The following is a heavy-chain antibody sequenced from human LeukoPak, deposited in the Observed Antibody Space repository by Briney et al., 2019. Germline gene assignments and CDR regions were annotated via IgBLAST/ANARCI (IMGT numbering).Heavy chain of an antibody. D-gene: IGHD6-19*01. Sequence: ASVNVSCTASGGTFSSYAISWVRQAPGQGLEWMGWISAYNDNTNYAQKLQGRVTMTTDTSTSTAYMELRSLRSDDTAVYYCARVWGSGWPLYYYYYGMDVWGQGTTVTVSS. CDR1: GGTFSSYA. CDR2: ISAYNDNT. J-gene: IGHJ6*02. V-gene: IGHV1-18*01. CDR3: ARVWGSGWPLYYYYYGMDV.